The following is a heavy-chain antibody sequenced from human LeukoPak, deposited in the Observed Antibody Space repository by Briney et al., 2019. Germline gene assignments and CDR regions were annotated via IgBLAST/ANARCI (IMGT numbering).Heavy chain of an antibody. CDR2: ISGSGTNT. Sequence: PGGSLRLPCAASGFIVDDYAMYWVRQAPGKGLEWVSGISGSGTNTYYADSVKGRFTISRDNSKNTLYLLMNSLRAEDTAIYYCAKDQDYDGFRFDHWGQGSLVTVSS. V-gene: IGHV3-23*01. D-gene: IGHD3-22*01. CDR3: AKDQDYDGFRFDH. J-gene: IGHJ4*02. CDR1: GFIVDDYA.